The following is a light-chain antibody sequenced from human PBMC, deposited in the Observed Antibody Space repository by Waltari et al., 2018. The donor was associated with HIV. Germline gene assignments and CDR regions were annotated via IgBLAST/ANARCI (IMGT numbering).Light chain of an antibody. V-gene: IGKV1-5*03. J-gene: IGKJ4*02. CDR1: PSISDR. CDR3: QQYKSYPLT. CDR2: PWS. Sequence: DTQMTQSPSTLSASVGYRVTITCRASPSISDRLVWYQVKPGRAPNRVIYPWSKLKSGVPSRFNGGTSWTEFTLTISSLQPEDLATYYCQQYKSYPLTFGRGTEVESK.